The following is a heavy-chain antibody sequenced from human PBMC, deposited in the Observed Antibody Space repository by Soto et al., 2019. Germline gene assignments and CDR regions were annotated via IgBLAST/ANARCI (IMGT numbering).Heavy chain of an antibody. D-gene: IGHD6-25*01. CDR1: GFTFSRYA. Sequence: PGGSLRLSCAASGFTFSRYAMSWVRQAPGKGLEWVSAISGSGGSTYYADSVKGRFTISRDNSKNTLYLQMNSLRAEDTAVYYCAKGAGYYYYYGMDVWGQGTTVTVSS. CDR3: AKGAGYYYYYGMDV. J-gene: IGHJ6*02. V-gene: IGHV3-23*01. CDR2: ISGSGGST.